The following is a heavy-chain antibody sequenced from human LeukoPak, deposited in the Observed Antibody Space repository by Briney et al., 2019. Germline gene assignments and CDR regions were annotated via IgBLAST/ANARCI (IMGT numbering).Heavy chain of an antibody. CDR3: ARGPWHYDSSGYFYDY. V-gene: IGHV3-21*01. CDR2: ISSSSSYI. D-gene: IGHD3-22*01. J-gene: IGHJ4*02. CDR1: GFTFSSYS. Sequence: GGSLRLSCAASGFTFSSYSMNWVRQAPGKGLEWVSSISSSSSYIHYADSVKGRFIISRDNAKNSLYLQMSSLRAEDTAVYYYARGPWHYDSSGYFYDYWGWGTLVTVSS.